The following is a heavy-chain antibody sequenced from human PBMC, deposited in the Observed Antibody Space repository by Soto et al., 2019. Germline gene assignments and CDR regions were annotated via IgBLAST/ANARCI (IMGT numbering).Heavy chain of an antibody. CDR3: ARDHNFGFILYAMDV. J-gene: IGHJ6*02. D-gene: IGHD2-15*01. Sequence: ASVKVSCKSSGYTFTSYSMHWVRQAPGQGLEWMGIINPSSGRTSYAQNFQGRVTMTSDTSTSIVYMEMSSLKSEDTAVYYCARDHNFGFILYAMDVWGQGTTVTVSS. V-gene: IGHV1-46*01. CDR1: GYTFTSYS. CDR2: INPSSGRT.